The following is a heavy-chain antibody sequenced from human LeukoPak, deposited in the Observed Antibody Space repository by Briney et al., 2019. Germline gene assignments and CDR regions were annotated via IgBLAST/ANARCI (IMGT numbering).Heavy chain of an antibody. CDR3: ARRSRSFDY. Sequence: GGSLRLSCAASGFTFSSYEMNWVRQAPGKGLEWVSYISSSANTIYYADSVKGRFTISRDNAKNSLYLQMSSLRAEDTAVYYCARRSRSFDYWGQGTLVTVSS. V-gene: IGHV3-48*03. CDR1: GFTFSSYE. CDR2: ISSSANTI. J-gene: IGHJ4*02.